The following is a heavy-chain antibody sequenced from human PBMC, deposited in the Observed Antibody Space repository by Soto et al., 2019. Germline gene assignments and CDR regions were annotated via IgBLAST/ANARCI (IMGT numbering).Heavy chain of an antibody. CDR1: GGSISSYY. D-gene: IGHD5-18*01. CDR3: ARSGGFLEGYSYGPKEFDY. J-gene: IGHJ4*02. V-gene: IGHV4-59*01. CDR2: IYYSGST. Sequence: SETLSLTCTVSGGSISSYYWSWVRQPPGKGLEWIGYIYYSGSTNYNPSLKSRVTISVDTSKNQFSLKLSSVTAADTAVYYCARSGGFLEGYSYGPKEFDYWGQGTLVTVSS.